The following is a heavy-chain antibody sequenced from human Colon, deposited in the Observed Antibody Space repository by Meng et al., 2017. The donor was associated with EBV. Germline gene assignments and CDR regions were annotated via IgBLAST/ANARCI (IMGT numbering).Heavy chain of an antibody. CDR2: IYHSGST. Sequence: QVQPEESGPGLAKPSGPLSLPCAASGGSISSSNWWSWVRQPPGKGLEWIGEIYHSGSTNYNPSLKSRVTISVDKSKNQFSLKLSSVTAADTAVYYCARVVTALWGYYFDYWGQGTLVTVSS. J-gene: IGHJ4*02. CDR1: GGSISSSNW. CDR3: ARVVTALWGYYFDY. V-gene: IGHV4-4*02. D-gene: IGHD2-21*02.